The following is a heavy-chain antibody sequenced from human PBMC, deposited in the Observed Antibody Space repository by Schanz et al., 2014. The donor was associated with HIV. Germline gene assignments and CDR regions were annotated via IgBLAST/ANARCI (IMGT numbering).Heavy chain of an antibody. J-gene: IGHJ4*02. V-gene: IGHV1-2*02. CDR3: ARTRGIAVAGFDY. Sequence: QVQLMQSGAEVKEPGASVKVSCKASGYTFSGHYLHWVRQAPGQGLEWMGWINPNSGGTNYAQKFQGRVTMTTDTSTSTAYMELRSLRSDDTAVYYCARTRGIAVAGFDYWGQGTLVTVSS. CDR1: GYTFSGHY. CDR2: INPNSGGT. D-gene: IGHD6-19*01.